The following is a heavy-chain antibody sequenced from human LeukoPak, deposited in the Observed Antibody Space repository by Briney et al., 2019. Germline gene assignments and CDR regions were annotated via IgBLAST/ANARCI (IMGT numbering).Heavy chain of an antibody. Sequence: SETLSLTCTVSGGSISSSSYYWGWIRQPPGKGLEWIGSIYYSGSTHYNPSLKSRVTISVDTSKNQFSLKLSSVTAADTAVYYCARDPFPKYYYDSSGYWDYWGQGTLVTVSS. V-gene: IGHV4-39*07. CDR3: ARDPFPKYYYDSSGYWDY. CDR2: IYYSGST. D-gene: IGHD3-22*01. CDR1: GGSISSSSYY. J-gene: IGHJ4*02.